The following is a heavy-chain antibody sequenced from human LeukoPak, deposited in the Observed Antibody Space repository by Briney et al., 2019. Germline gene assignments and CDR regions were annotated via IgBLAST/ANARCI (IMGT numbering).Heavy chain of an antibody. Sequence: GGSLRLSCAASGFTFSDYYMSWIRQAPGKGLEWVSYISSSGSTIYYADSVKGRLTISRDNAKNSLYLQMNSLRAEDTAVYYCARASDYDFWSGYYGFDPWGQGTLVTVSS. CDR3: ARASDYDFWSGYYGFDP. V-gene: IGHV3-11*01. CDR1: GFTFSDYY. CDR2: ISSSGSTI. J-gene: IGHJ5*02. D-gene: IGHD3-3*01.